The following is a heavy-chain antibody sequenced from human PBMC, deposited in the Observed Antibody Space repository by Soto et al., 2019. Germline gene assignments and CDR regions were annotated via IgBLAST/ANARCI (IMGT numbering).Heavy chain of an antibody. V-gene: IGHV3-30*18. J-gene: IGHJ5*02. D-gene: IGHD2-2*01. Sequence: QVQLVESGGGVVQPGMSLRLSCAASGFTFSSYGMHWVRQAPGKGLEWVAVISYGGSNKYYADSVKGRFTISRDNSKNTLYLQMNNLRAEDTAVYYCAKDNCISTSCYRLYNWFDPWGQGTLVTVSS. CDR2: ISYGGSNK. CDR3: AKDNCISTSCYRLYNWFDP. CDR1: GFTFSSYG.